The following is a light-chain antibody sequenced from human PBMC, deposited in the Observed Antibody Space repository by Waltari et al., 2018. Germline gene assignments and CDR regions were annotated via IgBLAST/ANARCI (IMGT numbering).Light chain of an antibody. CDR1: QSLLHSNGYNY. V-gene: IGKV2-28*01. CDR2: LSS. CDR3: MQALQTPLT. J-gene: IGKJ4*01. Sequence: DIVMTQSPLSLPVTPGEPASISCRSSQSLLHSNGYNYLDWYLQKTGQSPQVLIYLSSSRASGVPDRFSGSGSGTDFTLNISRAEAEDVGVYYCMQALQTPLTFGGGTKVEIK.